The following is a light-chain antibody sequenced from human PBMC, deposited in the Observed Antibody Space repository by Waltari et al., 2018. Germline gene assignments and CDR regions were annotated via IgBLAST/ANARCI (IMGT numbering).Light chain of an antibody. J-gene: IGKJ1*01. CDR3: QQYHKWPPE. CDR2: GAS. V-gene: IGKV3-15*01. Sequence: ELEMTQSPATLSVSPGAGSTLSCRASQSVGDNVAWYQHKSGQAPRLLIRGASTRATGIPARFSAAGSGTDFTLTISSLQSEDFAVYYCQQYHKWPPEFGLGTKVELK. CDR1: QSVGDN.